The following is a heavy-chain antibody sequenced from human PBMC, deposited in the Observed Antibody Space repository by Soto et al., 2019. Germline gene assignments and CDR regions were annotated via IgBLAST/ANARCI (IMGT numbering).Heavy chain of an antibody. V-gene: IGHV3-21*01. D-gene: IGHD3-10*01. J-gene: IGHJ6*02. Sequence: GGSLRLSCAASGFTFSSYSMNWVRQAPGKGLEWVSSISSSSSYIYYADSVKGRFTISRDNAKNSLYLQMNSLRAEDTAVYYCASCYYGSGTQACYYYGMDVWGQGTTVTVS. CDR3: ASCYYGSGTQACYYYGMDV. CDR1: GFTFSSYS. CDR2: ISSSSSYI.